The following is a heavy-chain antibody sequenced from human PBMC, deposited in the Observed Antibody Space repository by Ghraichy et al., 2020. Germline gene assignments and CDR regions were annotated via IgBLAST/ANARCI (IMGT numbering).Heavy chain of an antibody. D-gene: IGHD3-3*01. CDR2: FDPEDGET. J-gene: IGHJ4*02. CDR1: GYTLTELS. CDR3: ATVAPLRFLEWLPGPSKEYYFDY. V-gene: IGHV1-24*01. Sequence: ASVKVSCKVSGYTLTELSMHWVRQAPGKGLEWMGGFDPEDGETIYAQKFQGRVTMTEDTSTDTAYMELSSLRSEDTAVYYCATVAPLRFLEWLPGPSKEYYFDYWGQGTLVTVSS.